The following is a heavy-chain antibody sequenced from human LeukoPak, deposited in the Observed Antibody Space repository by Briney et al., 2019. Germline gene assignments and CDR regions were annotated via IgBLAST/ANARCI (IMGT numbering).Heavy chain of an antibody. CDR2: MNPNSGNT. J-gene: IGHJ6*03. V-gene: IGHV1-8*01. CDR1: GYTFTSYD. D-gene: IGHD6-13*01. CDR3: ARGLRGAAAAGTQSRWYYYYYMDV. Sequence: ASVKVSCKASGYTFTSYDINWVRQATGQGLEWMGWMNPNSGNTGYAQKFQGRVTMTRNTSISTAYMELSSLRSEDTAVYYCARGLRGAAAAGTQSRWYYYYYMDVWGKGTTVTISS.